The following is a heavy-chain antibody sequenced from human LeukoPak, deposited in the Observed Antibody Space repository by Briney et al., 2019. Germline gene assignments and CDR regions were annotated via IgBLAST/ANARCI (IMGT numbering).Heavy chain of an antibody. CDR1: GFTFGDYA. CDR3: TGVSSGWYGSAFDI. CDR2: IRSKAYGGTT. D-gene: IGHD6-19*01. J-gene: IGHJ3*02. Sequence: GGSLRLSCTASGFTFGDYAMSWVRQAPGKGLEWVGFIRSKAYGGTTEYAASVKGRFTISRDDSKSIAYLQMNSLKTEDTAVYYCTGVSSGWYGSAFDIWGQGTMVTVSS. V-gene: IGHV3-49*04.